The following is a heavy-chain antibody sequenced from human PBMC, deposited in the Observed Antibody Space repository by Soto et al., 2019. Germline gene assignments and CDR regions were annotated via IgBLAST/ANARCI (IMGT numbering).Heavy chain of an antibody. D-gene: IGHD3-10*01. Sequence: GGSLRLSCAASGFTFSTYSVSWGRQAPGKGLEWVSAISGSGRTTYYADSVKGRFTISRDNSKNTLYLQMNSLRAEDTAVYYCAKKYYRDSFDFLLFDYWGQGT. CDR3: AKKYYRDSFDFLLFDY. CDR2: ISGSGRTT. CDR1: GFTFSTYS. V-gene: IGHV3-23*01. J-gene: IGHJ4*02.